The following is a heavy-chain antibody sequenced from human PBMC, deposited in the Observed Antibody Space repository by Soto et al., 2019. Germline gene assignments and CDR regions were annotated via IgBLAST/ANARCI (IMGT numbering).Heavy chain of an antibody. J-gene: IGHJ6*04. Sequence: SVNVSCKASGGTFSSYAISWVRQAPGQGLEWMGGIIPIFGTANYAQKFQGRVTITADESTSTAYMELSSLRSEDTAVYYCARDGEYSYGYYYYGMEVWGKGNPVNVSS. CDR3: ARDGEYSYGYYYYGMEV. CDR2: IIPIFGTA. V-gene: IGHV1-69*13. CDR1: GGTFSSYA. D-gene: IGHD5-18*01.